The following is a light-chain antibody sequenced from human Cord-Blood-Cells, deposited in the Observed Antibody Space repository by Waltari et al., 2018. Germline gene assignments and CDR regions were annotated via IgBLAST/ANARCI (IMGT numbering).Light chain of an antibody. CDR3: CSYAGSSTWV. CDR2: EVS. Sequence: ALPQPASVSGSPGQSITIPCAGTTSDVGSYNIVSWYQQHPGKAPKLMIYEVSKRPSGVSNRFSGSKSGNTASLTISGLQAEDEADYYCCSYAGSSTWVFGGGTKLTVL. V-gene: IGLV2-23*02. J-gene: IGLJ3*02. CDR1: TSDVGSYNI.